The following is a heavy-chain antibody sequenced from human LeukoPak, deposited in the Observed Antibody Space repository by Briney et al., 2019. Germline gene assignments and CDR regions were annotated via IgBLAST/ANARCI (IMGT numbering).Heavy chain of an antibody. CDR1: GYTFTSYD. D-gene: IGHD3-16*01. J-gene: IGHJ5*02. Sequence: ASVKVSCKASGYTFTSYDINWVRQATGQGLEWMGWMNPNSGSTGYAQKFQGRVTMTRNTSISTAYMELSSLRSEDTAVYYCGGGLGAIEPWGVDTWGQGPRVTVSS. V-gene: IGHV1-8*01. CDR3: GGGLGAIEPWGVDT. CDR2: MNPNSGST.